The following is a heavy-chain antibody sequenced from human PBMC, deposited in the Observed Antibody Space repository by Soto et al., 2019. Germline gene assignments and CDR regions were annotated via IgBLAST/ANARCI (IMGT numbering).Heavy chain of an antibody. D-gene: IGHD5-18*01. CDR1: GFTFKSYA. CDR3: AREGGGYTYGSRYHGMDV. J-gene: IGHJ6*02. V-gene: IGHV3-30-3*01. CDR2: ISSDGSKK. Sequence: QVELVESGGGVVQPGRSLRLSCAASGFTFKSYAMHWVRQAPGKGLEWVARISSDGSKKYYADSVKGQFTISRDNSKYTLYLQVNSLRVEDTAVYYCAREGGGYTYGSRYHGMDVWGQGTTVTVSS.